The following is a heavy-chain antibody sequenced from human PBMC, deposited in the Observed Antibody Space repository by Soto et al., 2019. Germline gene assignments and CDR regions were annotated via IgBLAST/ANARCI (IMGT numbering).Heavy chain of an antibody. V-gene: IGHV3-23*01. CDR2: LSSGAAT. Sequence: PGGSLRLSCAASGFTFSSYAMTWVRQAPGKGLEWVSALSSGAATYYADSVRGRFIISRDNSKNTVYLQMNNLRAEDTAIYYCAKDPSYIVASLRTYWYFDLWGRGTLVTVSS. CDR3: AKDPSYIVASLRTYWYFDL. CDR1: GFTFSSYA. J-gene: IGHJ2*01. D-gene: IGHD5-12*01.